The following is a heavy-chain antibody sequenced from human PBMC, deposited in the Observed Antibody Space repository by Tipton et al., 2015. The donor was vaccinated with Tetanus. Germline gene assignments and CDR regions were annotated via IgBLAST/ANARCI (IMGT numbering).Heavy chain of an antibody. CDR1: GFTFSSYA. J-gene: IGHJ4*02. CDR2: ISDSGGST. V-gene: IGHV3-23*01. D-gene: IGHD1-26*01. CDR3: AKPMGGWELLPSDY. Sequence: SLRLSCAASGFTFSSYAMSWVRQAPGKGLEWVSAISDSGGSTYYADSVKGRFTISRDNSKNTLFLQMNSLRAEDTAVYYCAKPMGGWELLPSDYWGQGTRVTVSS.